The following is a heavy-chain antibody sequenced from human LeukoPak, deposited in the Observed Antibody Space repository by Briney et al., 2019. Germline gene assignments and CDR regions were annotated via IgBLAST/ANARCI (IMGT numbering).Heavy chain of an antibody. Sequence: GGSLRLSCAASGFTSSSYGMHWVRQAPGKGLEWVAFIRYDGSNKYYADSVKGRFTISRDNSKNTLYLQMNSLRAEDTAVYYCARPSGYCSSGSCFPFDCWGQGTLVTVSS. J-gene: IGHJ4*02. V-gene: IGHV3-30*02. CDR2: IRYDGSNK. D-gene: IGHD2-15*01. CDR3: ARPSGYCSSGSCFPFDC. CDR1: GFTSSSYG.